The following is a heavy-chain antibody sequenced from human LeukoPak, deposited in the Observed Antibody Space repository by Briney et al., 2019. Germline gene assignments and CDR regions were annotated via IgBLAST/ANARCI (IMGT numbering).Heavy chain of an antibody. CDR3: ARGARRDSGGWYFRPSYWYFDL. D-gene: IGHD6-19*01. V-gene: IGHV4-34*01. J-gene: IGHJ2*01. Sequence: SETLSLTCAVYGGSFSGYYWSWIRQPPGKGLEWIGEINHSGSTNYNPSLKSRVTISVDTSKNQFSLKLSSVTAADTAVYYCARGARRDSGGWYFRPSYWYFDLWGRGTLVTVSS. CDR1: GGSFSGYY. CDR2: INHSGST.